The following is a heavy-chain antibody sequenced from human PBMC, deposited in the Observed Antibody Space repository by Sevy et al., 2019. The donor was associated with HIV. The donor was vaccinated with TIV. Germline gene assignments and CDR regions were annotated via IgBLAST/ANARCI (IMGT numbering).Heavy chain of an antibody. CDR2: ISSSSSYI. Sequence: GGSLRLSCAASGLTFSSYSMNWVRQAPGKGLEWVSSISSSSSYIYYADSVKGRFTISRDNAKNSLYLQMNSLRAEDTAVYYCARDATSIAALDYWGQGTLVTVSS. CDR1: GLTFSSYS. V-gene: IGHV3-21*01. D-gene: IGHD6-6*01. CDR3: ARDATSIAALDY. J-gene: IGHJ4*02.